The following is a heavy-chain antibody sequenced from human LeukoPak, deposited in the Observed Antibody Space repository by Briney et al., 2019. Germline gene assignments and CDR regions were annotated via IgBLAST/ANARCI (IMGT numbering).Heavy chain of an antibody. Sequence: MTSETLSLTCAVYGGSFSGYYWSWIRQPPGKGLEWIGEINHSGSTNYNPSLKSRVTISVDTSKNQFSLKLSSVTAADTAVYYCARDSGEAEVPVAMFDYWGQGTLVTVSS. CDR2: INHSGST. J-gene: IGHJ4*02. CDR3: ARDSGEAEVPVAMFDY. D-gene: IGHD2-2*01. V-gene: IGHV4-34*01. CDR1: GGSFSGYY.